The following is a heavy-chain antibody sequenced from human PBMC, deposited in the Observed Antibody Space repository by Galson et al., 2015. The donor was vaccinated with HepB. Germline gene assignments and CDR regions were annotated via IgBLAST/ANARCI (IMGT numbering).Heavy chain of an antibody. CDR3: VYDSSAKGAFDI. V-gene: IGHV1-46*04. CDR1: GYTFTSYY. Sequence: SVKVSCKASGYTFTSYYMHWVRQAPGQGLEWMGIINPSGGSTSYAQKLQGRVTMTRDTSTSTVYMELSSLRSEDTAVYYCVYDSSAKGAFDIWGQGTMVTVSS. CDR2: INPSGGST. J-gene: IGHJ3*02. D-gene: IGHD3-22*01.